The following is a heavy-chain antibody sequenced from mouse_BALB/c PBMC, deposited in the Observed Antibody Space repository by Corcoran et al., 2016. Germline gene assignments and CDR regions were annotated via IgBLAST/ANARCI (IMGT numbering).Heavy chain of an antibody. CDR2: ISCYNGAT. D-gene: IGHD3-3*01. J-gene: IGHJ1*01. V-gene: IGHV1S34*01. CDR1: GYSFTGYT. Sequence: LVKPGATVTISCKASGYSFTGYTMHWVLQSHGTSLEWMGYISCYNGATSYNQKFKGKDTFTVDTSSSTAYMQFNSLTSEDSAVYYCARGGGRDWSVDVWGGGTTGTVSS. CDR3: ARGGGRDWSVDV.